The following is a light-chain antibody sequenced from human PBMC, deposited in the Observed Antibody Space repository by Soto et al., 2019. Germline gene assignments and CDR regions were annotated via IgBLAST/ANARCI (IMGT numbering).Light chain of an antibody. CDR3: QQRSNWPLT. J-gene: IGKJ4*01. V-gene: IGKV3-11*01. CDR2: DAS. CDR1: QSISSY. Sequence: EIVLTQSPATLSLSPGERATLSCRASQSISSYLVWYQQKPGQAPRLLIYDASTRATGIPGRFSGSRSGTDFTLTISSPEPEDVALYFCQQRSNWPLTFGGGTKVEIK.